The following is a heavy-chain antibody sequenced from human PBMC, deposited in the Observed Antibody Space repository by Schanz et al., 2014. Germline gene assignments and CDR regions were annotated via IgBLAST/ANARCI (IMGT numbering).Heavy chain of an antibody. D-gene: IGHD5-12*01. CDR1: GGPFSGY. J-gene: IGHJ3*01. Sequence: QVQLQQWGAGLLKPSETLSLTCAVSGGPFSGYWSWIRQPPGKGLEWIGYIYHSGNTYFKPSLQSRLAMSVDTAKNQFSLSLSSATAADTAVYFCARDGGRDGYNLAFDVWGQGTLVTVSS. V-gene: IGHV4-34*01. CDR3: ARDGGRDGYNLAFDV. CDR2: IYHSGNT.